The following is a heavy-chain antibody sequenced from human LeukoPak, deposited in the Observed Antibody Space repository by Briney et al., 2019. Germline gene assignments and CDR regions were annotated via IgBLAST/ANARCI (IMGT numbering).Heavy chain of an antibody. D-gene: IGHD3-3*01. CDR2: FDPEDGET. Sequence: GASVKVSCKVSGYTLTELSMHWVRQAPGKGLEWMGGFDPEDGETIYAQKFQGRVTMTEDTSTDTAYMELSSLRSEDTAVYYCATGPSRSSGYPVVYWGQGTLVTVSS. J-gene: IGHJ4*02. V-gene: IGHV1-24*01. CDR1: GYTLTELS. CDR3: ATGPSRSSGYPVVY.